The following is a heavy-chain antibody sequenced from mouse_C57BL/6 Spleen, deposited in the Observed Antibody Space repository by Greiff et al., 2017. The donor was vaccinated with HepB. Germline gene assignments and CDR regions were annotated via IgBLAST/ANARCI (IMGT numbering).Heavy chain of an antibody. V-gene: IGHV1-18*01. CDR2: INPNNGGT. D-gene: IGHD1-1*01. J-gene: IGHJ1*03. CDR1: GYTFTDYN. CDR3: ARRGYYGSSWYFDV. Sequence: VQLKQSGPELVKPGASVKIPCKASGYTFTDYNMDWVKQSHGKSLEWIGDINPNNGGTIYNQKFKGKATLTVDKSSSTAYMELRSLTSEDTAVYYCARRGYYGSSWYFDVWGTGTTVTVSS.